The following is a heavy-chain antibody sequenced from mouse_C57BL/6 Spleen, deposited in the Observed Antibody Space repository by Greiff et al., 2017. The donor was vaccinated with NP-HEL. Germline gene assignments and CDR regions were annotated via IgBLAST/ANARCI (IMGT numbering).Heavy chain of an antibody. J-gene: IGHJ3*01. CDR3: ARPYDYDGFAY. D-gene: IGHD2-4*01. CDR1: GFTFSSYA. V-gene: IGHV5-4*03. Sequence: DVKVEESGGGLVKPGGSLKLSCAASGFTFSSYAMSWVRQTPEKRLEWVATISDGGSYTYYPDNVKGRFTISRDNAKNNLYLQMSHLKSEDTAMYYCARPYDYDGFAYWGQGTLVTVSA. CDR2: ISDGGSYT.